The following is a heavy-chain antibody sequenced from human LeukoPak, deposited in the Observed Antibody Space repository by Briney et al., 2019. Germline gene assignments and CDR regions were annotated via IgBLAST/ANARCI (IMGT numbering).Heavy chain of an antibody. CDR1: GGTFSSYA. D-gene: IGHD4-23*01. V-gene: IGHV1-69*05. CDR3: ARDNSVEDTAWWFDP. CDR2: IIPIFGTA. Sequence: SVKVSCKASGGTFSSYAISWVRQAPGQGLEWMGGIIPIFGTANYAQKFQGRVTMTRDMSTSTDYMELSSLRSEDTAVHYCARDNSVEDTAWWFDPWGQGTLVTVSS. J-gene: IGHJ5*02.